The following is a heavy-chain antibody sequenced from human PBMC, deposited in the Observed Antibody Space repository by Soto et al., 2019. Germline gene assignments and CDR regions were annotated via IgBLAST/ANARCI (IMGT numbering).Heavy chain of an antibody. CDR3: ARLGWELLSGRRYFDY. CDR1: GYTFSDFA. D-gene: IGHD1-26*01. V-gene: IGHV1-18*04. Sequence: QVLLVQSGSEVKKPEASMKVSCQTSGYTFSDFALTWVRQVPDKGLEWLGWISAYTGKTNYAQRVHDRVALATDTSTRTAYLDLRSLTYDDTAVYYCARLGWELLSGRRYFDYWGQGTLVTVSS. CDR2: ISAYTGKT. J-gene: IGHJ4*02.